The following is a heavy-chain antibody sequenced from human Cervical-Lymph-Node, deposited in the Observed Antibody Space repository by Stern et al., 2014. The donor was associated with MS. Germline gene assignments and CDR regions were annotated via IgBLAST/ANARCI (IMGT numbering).Heavy chain of an antibody. CDR1: GGSISSYY. CDR2: IYYSGST. J-gene: IGHJ3*02. Sequence: QVQLVQSGPGLVKSSETLSVTCTVSGGSISSYYWSWIRQPPGKGLEWIGYIYYSGSTNYNPSFKSRVTISVDSFKNQFSLKLNSVTAADTAMYYCATQHSSGWYAFDIWGQGTMVTVSS. D-gene: IGHD6-19*01. V-gene: IGHV4-59*08. CDR3: ATQHSSGWYAFDI.